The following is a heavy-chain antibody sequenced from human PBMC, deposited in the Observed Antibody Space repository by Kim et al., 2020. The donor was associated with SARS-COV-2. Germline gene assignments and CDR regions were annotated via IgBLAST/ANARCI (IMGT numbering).Heavy chain of an antibody. CDR1: GYSFSSYW. CDR2: IYPGDSET. D-gene: IGHD2-15*01. J-gene: IGHJ5*02. CDR3: ARRGGNKWFDP. Sequence: GESLKISCSASGYSFSSYWIGWVRQTPGRGLEWMGIIYPGDSETRYSPAFQGQVTISADKSINATYLQWSSLKPSDTAMYYCARRGGNKWFDPWGQGTQV. V-gene: IGHV5-51*01.